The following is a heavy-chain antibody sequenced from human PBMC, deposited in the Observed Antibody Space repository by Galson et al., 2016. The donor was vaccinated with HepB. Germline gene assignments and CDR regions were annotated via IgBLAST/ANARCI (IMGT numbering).Heavy chain of an antibody. J-gene: IGHJ4*02. CDR1: GDSVPSNSVA. V-gene: IGHV6-1*01. Sequence: CAISGDSVPSNSVAWNWIGQSPSRGLEWLGRTYYRSKWYNDYAVSVKSRITINPDTSKNQFSLQLNSVTPEDTALYYCARDRNFKLTWIQLRKRGTGDGFDYWGQGTLVTVSS. CDR3: ARDRNFKLTWIQLRKRGTGDGFDY. D-gene: IGHD5-18*01. CDR2: TYYRSKWYN.